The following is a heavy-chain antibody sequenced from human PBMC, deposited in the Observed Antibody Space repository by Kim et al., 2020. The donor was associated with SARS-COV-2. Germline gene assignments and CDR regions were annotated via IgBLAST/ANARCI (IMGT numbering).Heavy chain of an antibody. CDR2: SGGST. J-gene: IGHJ4*02. V-gene: IGHV1-46*01. D-gene: IGHD3-10*01. Sequence: SGGSTSYAQKFQGRVTMTRDTSTSTVYMELSSLRSEDTAVYYCARDSDDYWGQGTLVTVSS. CDR3: ARDSDDY.